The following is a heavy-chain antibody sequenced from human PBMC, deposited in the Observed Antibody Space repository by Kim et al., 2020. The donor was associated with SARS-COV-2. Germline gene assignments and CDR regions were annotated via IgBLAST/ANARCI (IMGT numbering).Heavy chain of an antibody. Sequence: GGSLRLSCAASGFTFSSYWMSWVRQAPGKGLEWVANIKQDGSEKYYVDSVKGRFTISRDNAKNSLYLQMNSLRAEDTAVYYCARDLDSSSWYVDYWGQGTLVTVSS. V-gene: IGHV3-7*03. CDR2: IKQDGSEK. CDR1: GFTFSSYW. D-gene: IGHD6-13*01. J-gene: IGHJ4*02. CDR3: ARDLDSSSWYVDY.